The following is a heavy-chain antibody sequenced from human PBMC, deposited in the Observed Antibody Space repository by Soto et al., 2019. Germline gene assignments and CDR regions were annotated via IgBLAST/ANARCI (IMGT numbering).Heavy chain of an antibody. D-gene: IGHD6-19*01. V-gene: IGHV1-2*02. CDR1: GYTFTGYY. Sequence: ASVKVSCKASGYTFTGYYMHWVRQAPGQGLEWMGWINPNSGGTNYTQKFQGRVTMTRDTSISTAYMELSRLRSDDTAVYFCERTSDPAIAVAGFDYWGQGTLVPVSS. J-gene: IGHJ4*02. CDR2: INPNSGGT. CDR3: ERTSDPAIAVAGFDY.